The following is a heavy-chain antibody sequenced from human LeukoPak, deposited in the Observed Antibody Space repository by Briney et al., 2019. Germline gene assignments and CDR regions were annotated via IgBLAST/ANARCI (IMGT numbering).Heavy chain of an antibody. CDR2: ISAYNGNT. D-gene: IGHD3-22*01. CDR3: ARDLVGYYYDSSGYSPFQH. J-gene: IGHJ1*01. V-gene: IGHV1-18*01. Sequence: GASVKVSCKASGYTFTSYGISWVRQAPGQGLEWMGWISAYNGNTNYAQKLQGRVTMTTGTSTSTAYMELRSLRSDDTAVYYCARDLVGYYYDSSGYSPFQHWGQGTLVTVSS. CDR1: GYTFTSYG.